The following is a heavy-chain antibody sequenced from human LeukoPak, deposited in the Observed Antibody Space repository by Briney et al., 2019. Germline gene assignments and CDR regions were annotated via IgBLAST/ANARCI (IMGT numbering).Heavy chain of an antibody. Sequence: PGGSLRLSCAVSGFTFTDTYMTWIRQAPGEGLESLSYISPSGTDISYADSVKGRFTISRDNAKNSLYLQMNSLRAEDTGVYYCASAVAARPGLADNWLDPWGQGTLVTVSS. CDR2: ISPSGTDI. CDR1: GFTFTDTY. CDR3: ASAVAARPGLADNWLDP. J-gene: IGHJ5*02. D-gene: IGHD6-6*01. V-gene: IGHV3-11*04.